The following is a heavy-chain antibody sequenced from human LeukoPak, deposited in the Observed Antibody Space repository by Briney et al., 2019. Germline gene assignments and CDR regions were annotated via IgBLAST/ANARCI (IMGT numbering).Heavy chain of an antibody. CDR1: GGSFSGYY. D-gene: IGHD5/OR15-5a*01. CDR3: ATSTISPGDAFDI. V-gene: IGHV4-34*01. Sequence: PSETLSLTCAVYGGSFSGYYWSWIRQPPGKGLEWIGEINHSGSTNYNPSLKSRVTISVDTSKNQFSLKLSSVTAADTAVYYCATSTISPGDAFDIWGQGTMVTVSS. CDR2: INHSGST. J-gene: IGHJ3*02.